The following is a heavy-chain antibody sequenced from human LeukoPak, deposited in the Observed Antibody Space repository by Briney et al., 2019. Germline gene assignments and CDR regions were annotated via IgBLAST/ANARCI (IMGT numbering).Heavy chain of an antibody. CDR3: ARDSYRTYYYYYYMDA. CDR1: GYTFTSYG. CDR2: ISAYNGNT. Sequence: WASVKVSCKASGYTFTSYGISWVRQAPGQGLEWMGWISAYNGNTNYAQKLQGRVTMTTDTSASTAYMELRSLRSDDTAVYYCARDSYRTYYYYYYMDAWGKGTTVTVSS. V-gene: IGHV1-18*01. D-gene: IGHD5-18*01. J-gene: IGHJ6*03.